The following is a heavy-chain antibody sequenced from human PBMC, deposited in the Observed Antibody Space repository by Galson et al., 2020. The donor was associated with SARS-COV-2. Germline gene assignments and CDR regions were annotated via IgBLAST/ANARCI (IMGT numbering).Heavy chain of an antibody. V-gene: IGHV1-24*01. CDR2: FDPEDGET. D-gene: IGHD1-26*01. J-gene: IGHJ5*02. CDR1: GYTLTELS. CDR3: ATGGIVRAGWFDA. Sequence: GESLKTSCQVSGYTLTELSMHWVRQAPGKGPEWMGGFDPEDGETIYAQKVQGRVTITEDTSTDTAYMEMSSLRSEDTAVYYCATGGIVRAGWFDAWGQGTLVTVSS.